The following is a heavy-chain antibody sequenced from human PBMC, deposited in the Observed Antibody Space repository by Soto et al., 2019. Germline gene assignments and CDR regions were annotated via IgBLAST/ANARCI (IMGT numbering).Heavy chain of an antibody. CDR1: GYTFTGYY. Sequence: XSVKVSFNASGYTFTGYYMHXVRHSPGQGLEWMGWINPNSGGTNYAQKFQGWVTMTRDTSINTAYMELNRLRSDDTAIYYCARDLRGHGDYFDYWGQGTLVTVSS. D-gene: IGHD4-17*01. V-gene: IGHV1-2*04. CDR3: ARDLRGHGDYFDY. J-gene: IGHJ4*02. CDR2: INPNSGGT.